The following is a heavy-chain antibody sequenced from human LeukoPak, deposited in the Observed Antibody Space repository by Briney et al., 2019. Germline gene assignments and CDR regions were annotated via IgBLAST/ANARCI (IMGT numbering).Heavy chain of an antibody. D-gene: IGHD3-9*01. Sequence: PGGSLTLSCTACRFTFNSYSMNCVRQAPGKGVEWLSSISSSSSYIYYAGSVKGRFTISRDNAKNSLYLQMNSLRAEDTAVYYCAREGGYYDILTGYLYYYYGVDVWGQGTTVTVSS. J-gene: IGHJ6*02. CDR1: RFTFNSYS. V-gene: IGHV3-21*01. CDR3: AREGGYYDILTGYLYYYYGVDV. CDR2: ISSSSSYI.